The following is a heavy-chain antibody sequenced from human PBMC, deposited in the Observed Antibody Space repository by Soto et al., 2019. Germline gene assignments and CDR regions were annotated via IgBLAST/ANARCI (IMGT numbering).Heavy chain of an antibody. CDR3: AKGGLQWLVTSDFNY. Sequence: VQLVESGGGVVQPGRSLRLSCAASGFTFSDYAMHWVRQAPGKGLEWVAVVSHDGRTTHYADSVKGRFTISRDSSKHTVSLEMTSLRAGDTAVYYCAKGGLQWLVTSDFNYWGQGALVTVSS. CDR1: GFTFSDYA. V-gene: IGHV3-30*18. J-gene: IGHJ4*02. CDR2: VSHDGRTT. D-gene: IGHD6-19*01.